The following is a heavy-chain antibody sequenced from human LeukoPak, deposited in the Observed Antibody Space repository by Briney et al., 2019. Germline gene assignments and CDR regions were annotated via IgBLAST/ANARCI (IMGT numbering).Heavy chain of an antibody. CDR3: AREPIRYCSSTSCPLAY. V-gene: IGHV3-21*01. J-gene: IGHJ4*02. D-gene: IGHD2-2*01. CDR1: GFTFSSYS. CDR2: ISSSSSYI. Sequence: GGSLRLSCAASGFTFSSYSMNWVRQAPGKGLEWVSSISSSSSYIYYADSVKGRFTISRDNAKNSLYLQMNSLRAEDTAVYYCAREPIRYCSSTSCPLAYWGQGTLVTVSS.